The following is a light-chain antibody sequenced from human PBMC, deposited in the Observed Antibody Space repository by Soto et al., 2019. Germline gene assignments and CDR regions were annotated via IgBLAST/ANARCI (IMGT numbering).Light chain of an antibody. Sequence: EIVMTQSPATLSVSPGEKATLSCRASQSVSSNLAWYQQKPGQAPRLLIYGASTRATGIPVRFSGSGSGTEFTLSICILLSEDFAVYYCQQYNNWPPGTFGQGTKVDIK. CDR3: QQYNNWPPGT. J-gene: IGKJ1*01. V-gene: IGKV3-15*01. CDR2: GAS. CDR1: QSVSSN.